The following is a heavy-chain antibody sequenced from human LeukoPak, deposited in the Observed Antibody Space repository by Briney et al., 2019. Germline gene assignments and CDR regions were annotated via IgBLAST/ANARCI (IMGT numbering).Heavy chain of an antibody. J-gene: IGHJ6*03. CDR2: ISAYNGNT. CDR1: GYTFTSYG. D-gene: IGHD6-6*01. V-gene: IGHV1-18*01. CDR3: ARDLDSSSHRYYYYYMDV. Sequence: ASVKVSCKASGYTFTSYGISWVRQAPGQGLEWMGWISAYNGNTNYAQKLQGRVTMTTDTSTSTAYMELRSLRSDDTAVYYCARDLDSSSHRYYYYYMDVWGKGTTVTVSS.